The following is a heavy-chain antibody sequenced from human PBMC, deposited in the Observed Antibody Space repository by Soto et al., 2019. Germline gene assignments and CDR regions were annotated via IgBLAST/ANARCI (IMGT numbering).Heavy chain of an antibody. CDR2: ISAYNGNT. D-gene: IGHD6-19*01. J-gene: IGHJ4*02. CDR3: AIYSSGWYYFDY. V-gene: IGHV1-18*04. CDR1: RYTVSSYG. Sequence: GAPAEIACTACRYTVSSYGVSSSRQAPGQGLEWMGWISAYNGNTNYAQKLQGRVTMTTDTSTSTAYMELRSLRSDDTAVYYCAIYSSGWYYFDYWGQGSLVTVSS.